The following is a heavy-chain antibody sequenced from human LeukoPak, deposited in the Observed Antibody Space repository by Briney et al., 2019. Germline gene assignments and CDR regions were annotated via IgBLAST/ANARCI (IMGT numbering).Heavy chain of an antibody. CDR3: ARDGDQNSGSYPFDY. CDR2: ISWNSGSTI. Sequence: GGSLRLSCAASGFTFDDYAMHWVRQAPGKGLEWVSGISWNSGSTIYYADSVKGRFTISRDNAKNSLYLQMNSLRAEDTAVYYCARDGDQNSGSYPFDYWGQGTLVTVSS. J-gene: IGHJ4*02. V-gene: IGHV3-9*01. D-gene: IGHD1-26*01. CDR1: GFTFDDYA.